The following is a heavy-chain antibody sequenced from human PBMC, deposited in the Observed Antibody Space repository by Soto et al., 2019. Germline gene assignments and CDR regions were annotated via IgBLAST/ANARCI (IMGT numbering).Heavy chain of an antibody. D-gene: IGHD4-4*01. CDR2: IDSDGSTT. CDR3: ARPGYSNYGPGVDA. CDR1: GFTFSVYW. J-gene: IGHJ6*02. V-gene: IGHV3-74*01. Sequence: EVQLVESGGGLVQPGGSLRLSCAASGFTFSVYWMHWVRQAPGKGLVWVSRIDSDGSTTSYADSVKGRFTNSRDNAKSTLCLQMNSLRAEDTAVYYCARPGYSNYGPGVDAWGQGTTVTVSS.